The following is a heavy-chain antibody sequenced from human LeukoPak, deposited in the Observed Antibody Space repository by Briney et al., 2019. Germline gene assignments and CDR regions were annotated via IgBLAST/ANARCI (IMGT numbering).Heavy chain of an antibody. J-gene: IGHJ5*02. D-gene: IGHD2-21*01. CDR2: IYYSGST. CDR3: ARAYYRGWFDP. Sequence: SETLSLTCTVSGGSISSYYWSWIRQPPGEGLEWIGYIYYSGSTNYNPSLKSRVTISVDTSKNQFSLKLSSVTAADTAVYYCARAYYRGWFDPWGQGTLVTVSS. V-gene: IGHV4-59*01. CDR1: GGSISSYY.